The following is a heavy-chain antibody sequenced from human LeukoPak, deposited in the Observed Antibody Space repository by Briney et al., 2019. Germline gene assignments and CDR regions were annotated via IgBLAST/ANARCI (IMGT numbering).Heavy chain of an antibody. CDR3: AREWWFLDY. CDR2: IKGDGSDI. Sequence: PGESLRLSCAASGFTFTTYSMTWVRQAPGRGLEWVARIKGDGSDIHYVDSVKGRFTISRDNARNSLCLQMNSLRAEDTAVYYCAREWWFLDYWGQGTLVTVSS. D-gene: IGHD2-15*01. CDR1: GFTFTTYS. V-gene: IGHV3-7*05. J-gene: IGHJ4*02.